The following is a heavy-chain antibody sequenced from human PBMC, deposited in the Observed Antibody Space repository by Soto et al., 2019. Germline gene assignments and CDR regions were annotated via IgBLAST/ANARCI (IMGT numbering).Heavy chain of an antibody. J-gene: IGHJ6*02. Sequence: GGSLRLSCGASGLTVSSSYMSWVRQAPGKGQEWVSAISGSGGSTYYADSVKGRFTISRDNSKNTLYLQMNSLRAEDTAVYYCAKGTTVTDYYYYGMDGWAQGNTVTVSS. D-gene: IGHD4-17*01. CDR3: AKGTTVTDYYYYGMDG. CDR2: ISGSGGST. CDR1: GLTVSSSY. V-gene: IGHV3-23*01.